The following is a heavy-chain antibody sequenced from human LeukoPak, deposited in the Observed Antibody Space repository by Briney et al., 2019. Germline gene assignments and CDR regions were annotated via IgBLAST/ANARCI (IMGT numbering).Heavy chain of an antibody. Sequence: GGSLRLSCAASGFTFSSYAMSWVRQAPGKGLEWVSAISGSGGSTYYADSVKGRLTISRDNSKNTLYLQMNSLRAEDTAVYYCAKLANYYDSSGYYYVYYFDYWGQGTLVTVSS. CDR1: GFTFSSYA. J-gene: IGHJ4*02. CDR2: ISGSGGST. D-gene: IGHD3-22*01. CDR3: AKLANYYDSSGYYYVYYFDY. V-gene: IGHV3-23*01.